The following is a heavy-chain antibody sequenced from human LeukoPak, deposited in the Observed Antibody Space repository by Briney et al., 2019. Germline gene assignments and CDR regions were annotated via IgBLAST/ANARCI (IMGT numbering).Heavy chain of an antibody. Sequence: GASVKVSCKASGYTFTGYYMHWVRQAPGQGLEWMGWINPNSGGTNYAQKFQGRVTMTRDTSISTAYMELSRLRSDDTAVYYCARVCGHSGSPCNYYYYYGMDVWGQGTTVTVSS. CDR1: GYTFTGYY. D-gene: IGHD3-10*01. V-gene: IGHV1-2*02. CDR2: INPNSGGT. CDR3: ARVCGHSGSPCNYYYYYGMDV. J-gene: IGHJ6*02.